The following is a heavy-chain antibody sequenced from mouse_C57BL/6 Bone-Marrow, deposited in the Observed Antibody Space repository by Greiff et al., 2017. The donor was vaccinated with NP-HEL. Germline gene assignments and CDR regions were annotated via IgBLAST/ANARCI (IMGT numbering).Heavy chain of an antibody. Sequence: QVQLKQPGADLVKPGASVTLSCKASGYTFTSYWMHWVKQRPGRGLEWIGRIDPNSGGTKFNEKFKTKSTLTVDKPSSTAYMQLSSLTAEDSAVYYCARYYYVSSGWYFDVWGTGTTVTVSS. CDR1: GYTFTSYW. CDR3: ARYYYVSSGWYFDV. J-gene: IGHJ1*03. CDR2: IDPNSGGT. V-gene: IGHV1-72*01. D-gene: IGHD1-1*01.